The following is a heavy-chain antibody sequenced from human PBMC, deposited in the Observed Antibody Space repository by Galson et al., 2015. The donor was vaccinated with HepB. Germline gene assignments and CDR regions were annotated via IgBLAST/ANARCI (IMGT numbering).Heavy chain of an antibody. J-gene: IGHJ2*01. CDR2: IDTAADT. V-gene: IGHV3-13*04. D-gene: IGHD2-15*01. CDR3: ARGRYCNGGSCYSDWYFDF. Sequence: SLRLSCAASGFTFSSYGMHWVRQATGKGLEWVSAIDTAADTYYPASVKGRFTISRENAKNSLYLQMNSLRAGDTAVYYCARGRYCNGGSCYSDWYFDFWGRGTLITVSS. CDR1: GFTFSSYG.